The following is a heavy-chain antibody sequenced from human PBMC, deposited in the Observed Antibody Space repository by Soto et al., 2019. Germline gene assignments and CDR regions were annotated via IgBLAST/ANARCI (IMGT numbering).Heavy chain of an antibody. J-gene: IGHJ4*02. CDR3: SKEGNSGLCYFDF. V-gene: IGHV3-23*01. D-gene: IGHD6-19*01. CDR2: ISGSGDTP. Sequence: PGGSLRLSCAASGFTFSNYAISWVRQAPGKGLEWVSIISGSGDTPYYADSVKGRFTISRDNSRNTLYLQMNSLRAGDSAKYYCSKEGNSGLCYFDFWGSGTLVTVSA. CDR1: GFTFSNYA.